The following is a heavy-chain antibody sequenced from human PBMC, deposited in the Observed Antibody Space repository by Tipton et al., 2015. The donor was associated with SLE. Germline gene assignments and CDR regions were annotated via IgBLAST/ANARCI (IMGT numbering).Heavy chain of an antibody. D-gene: IGHD6-19*01. CDR1: GGSISSHY. V-gene: IGHV4-59*11. CDR3: ARKDSSGPGAFDI. J-gene: IGHJ3*02. CDR2: IYYSGST. Sequence: TLSLTCTVSGGSISSHYWSWIRQPPGKGLEWIGYIYYSGSTNYNPSLKSRVTISVDTSKNQFSLKLSSVTALDTAVYYCARKDSSGPGAFDIWGQGTMVTVSS.